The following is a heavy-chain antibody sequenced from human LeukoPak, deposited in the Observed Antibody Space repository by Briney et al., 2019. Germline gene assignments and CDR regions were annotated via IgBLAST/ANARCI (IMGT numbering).Heavy chain of an antibody. Sequence: GGSLRLSCATSGFTFSSNNMHWVRQAPGKGLEWVTLILYDGSNKYYADSVQGRFTISRDNSKNTLYLEMNSLRADDTAVYYCARDRGYTYGHPLDFWGQGTMVTV. CDR3: ARDRGYTYGHPLDF. CDR2: ILYDGSNK. CDR1: GFTFSSNN. J-gene: IGHJ3*01. D-gene: IGHD5-18*01. V-gene: IGHV3-30*03.